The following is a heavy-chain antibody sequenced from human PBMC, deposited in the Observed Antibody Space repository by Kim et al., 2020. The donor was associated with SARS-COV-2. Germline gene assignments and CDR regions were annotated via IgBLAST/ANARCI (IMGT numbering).Heavy chain of an antibody. Sequence: GGSLRLSCAASGFTFSSYGMSWVRQAPGKGPEWVSAITNSGDKTYYADSVKDRFTISRDNSKNTLYLQLNSLTVEDTAVYYCATAGTSTWNTHWGQGTL. D-gene: IGHD1-1*01. CDR3: ATAGTSTWNTH. CDR2: ITNSGDKT. V-gene: IGHV3-23*01. J-gene: IGHJ4*02. CDR1: GFTFSSYG.